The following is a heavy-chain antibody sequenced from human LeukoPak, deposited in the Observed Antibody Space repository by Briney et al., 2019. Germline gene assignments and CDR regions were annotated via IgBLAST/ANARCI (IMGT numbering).Heavy chain of an antibody. CDR2: IDRSGTYT. CDR3: ARGGSPGYNYNAFDM. CDR1: GFTVSDYY. J-gene: IGHJ3*02. Sequence: PGGPLRLSCAASGFTVSDYYMNWLRQAPGKGLEWVSYIDRSGTYTNYADSVKGRFTISRVNAKNSLYLQMNSLRAEGTAVYYCARGGSPGYNYNAFDMWGQGTMVAVSS. V-gene: IGHV3-11*06. D-gene: IGHD3-22*01.